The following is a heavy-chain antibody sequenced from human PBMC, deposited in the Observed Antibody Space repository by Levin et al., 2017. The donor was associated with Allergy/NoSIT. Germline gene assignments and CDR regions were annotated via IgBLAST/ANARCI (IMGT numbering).Heavy chain of an antibody. D-gene: IGHD6-19*01. CDR3: ARDSGSSGYPY. CDR1: GGTFSSYA. CDR2: IIPILGIA. J-gene: IGHJ4*02. V-gene: IGHV1-69*04. Sequence: SVKVSCKASGGTFSSYAISWVRQAPGQGLEWMGRIIPILGIANYAQKFQGRVTITADKSTSTAYMELSSLRSEDTAVYYCARDSGSSGYPYWGQGTLVTVSS.